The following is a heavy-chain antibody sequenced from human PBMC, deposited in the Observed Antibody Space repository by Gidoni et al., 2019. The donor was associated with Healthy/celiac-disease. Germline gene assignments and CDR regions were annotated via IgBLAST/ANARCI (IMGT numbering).Heavy chain of an antibody. CDR1: GFPFSDYY. CDR3: ARVQYYYDSSGYRSKGAFDI. V-gene: IGHV3-11*01. CDR2: ISSSGSTI. Sequence: QVQLVESGGGLVKPGGSLRLSCAASGFPFSDYYMHWSRKAPGKGLEWVSYISSSGSTIYYADSVKGRFTISRDNAKNSLYLQMNSLRAEDTAVYYCARVQYYYDSSGYRSKGAFDIWGQGTMVTVSS. D-gene: IGHD3-22*01. J-gene: IGHJ3*02.